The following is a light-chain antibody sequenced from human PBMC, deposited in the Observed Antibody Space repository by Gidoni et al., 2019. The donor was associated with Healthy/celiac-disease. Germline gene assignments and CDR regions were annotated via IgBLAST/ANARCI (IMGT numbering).Light chain of an antibody. CDR3: QQRSNWPIT. CDR2: DAS. CDR1: QSVSSY. J-gene: IGKJ5*01. Sequence: EIVLTQSPATLSLSPGERATLSCRASQSVSSYLAWYQQKPGQAPRLLIYDASNRATGIPARFSGSGSGTDFTLTISSLEPEDFAVYYCQQRSNWPITFGQXTRLEI. V-gene: IGKV3-11*01.